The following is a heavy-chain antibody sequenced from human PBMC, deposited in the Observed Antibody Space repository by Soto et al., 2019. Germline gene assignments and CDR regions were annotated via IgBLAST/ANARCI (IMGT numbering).Heavy chain of an antibody. Sequence: ASVKVSCKASGYTFSNYGISWVRQAPGQRPEWMGWLSVSSGKTSYAQKFQGRVTMSADTSTSTAFMELRSLTSDDTALYFCARDCPVPPATPNNWFDPWGQGTLVTVSS. D-gene: IGHD2-2*02. J-gene: IGHJ5*02. CDR2: LSVSSGKT. V-gene: IGHV1-18*04. CDR3: ARDCPVPPATPNNWFDP. CDR1: GYTFSNYG.